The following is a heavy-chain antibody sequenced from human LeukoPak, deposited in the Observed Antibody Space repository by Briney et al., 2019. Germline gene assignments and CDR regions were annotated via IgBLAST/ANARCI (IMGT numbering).Heavy chain of an antibody. CDR3: ARSSRDGYNLIDYMDV. J-gene: IGHJ6*03. Sequence: SETLSLTCAVYGGSFSGYYWSWIRQPPGKGLEWIGEINHSGSTNYNPSLKSRVTISVDTSKNQFSLKLSSVTAADTAVYYYARSSRDGYNLIDYMDVWGKGTTVTVSS. V-gene: IGHV4-34*01. CDR1: GGSFSGYY. CDR2: INHSGST. D-gene: IGHD5-24*01.